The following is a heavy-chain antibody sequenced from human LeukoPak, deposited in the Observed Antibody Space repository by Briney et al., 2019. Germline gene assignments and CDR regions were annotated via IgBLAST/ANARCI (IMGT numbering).Heavy chain of an antibody. CDR1: GFTFSSYG. CDR2: ISYDGSNK. V-gene: IGHV3-30*18. Sequence: PGGSLRLSCAASGFTFSSYGMHWVRQAPGKGLEWVAVISYDGSNKYYADSVKGRFTISRDNSKNTLYLQMNSLRAEDTAVYYCAKDPSGSTWYYFDYWGQGTLVTVSS. J-gene: IGHJ4*02. D-gene: IGHD6-13*01. CDR3: AKDPSGSTWYYFDY.